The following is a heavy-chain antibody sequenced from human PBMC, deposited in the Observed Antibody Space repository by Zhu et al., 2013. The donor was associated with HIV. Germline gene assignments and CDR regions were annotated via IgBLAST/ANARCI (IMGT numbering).Heavy chain of an antibody. CDR3: ARGQVGATTLLDY. V-gene: IGHV4-61*01. CDR1: GGSVSSGTYY. CDR2: IHYSGST. D-gene: IGHD1-26*01. J-gene: IGHJ4*02. Sequence: QVQLQESGPGLVKPSETLSLTCTVSGGSVSSGTYYWSWIRQPPGKGLEWIGYIHYSGSTNYNSSLESRLTMSVDTSKNQFSLKLSSVTAADTAVYYCARGQVGATTLLDYWGQGTLVTVSS.